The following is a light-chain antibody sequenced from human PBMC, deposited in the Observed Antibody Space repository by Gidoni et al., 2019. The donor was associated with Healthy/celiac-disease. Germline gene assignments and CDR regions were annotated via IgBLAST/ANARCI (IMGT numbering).Light chain of an antibody. CDR1: QSVSSY. Sequence: EIVLTQSPATLSLSPGERATLSCRASQSVSSYLAWYQQKPGQAPRLLIYDASNRATGIPARFSGSGSGTDFTLTISSLEPEDFAVYYCQQRSNSGITFGPXTKVDIK. CDR3: QQRSNSGIT. J-gene: IGKJ3*01. V-gene: IGKV3-11*01. CDR2: DAS.